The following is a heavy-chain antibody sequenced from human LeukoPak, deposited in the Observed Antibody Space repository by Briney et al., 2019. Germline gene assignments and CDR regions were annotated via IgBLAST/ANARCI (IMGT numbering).Heavy chain of an antibody. D-gene: IGHD2-15*01. Sequence: GGSLRLSCAASGFTFSSYAMHWVRQAPGKGLEWVAVISYDGSNKYYADSVKGRFTISRDNAKNPLYLQMNSLRAEDTAVFYCLVAATQGPFHYWGQGTLVTVSS. J-gene: IGHJ4*02. CDR1: GFTFSSYA. CDR2: ISYDGSNK. CDR3: LVAATQGPFHY. V-gene: IGHV3-30-3*01.